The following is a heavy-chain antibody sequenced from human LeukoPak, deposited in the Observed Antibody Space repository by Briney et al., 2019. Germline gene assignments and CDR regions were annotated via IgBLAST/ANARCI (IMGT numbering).Heavy chain of an antibody. CDR3: ARGLVYYDSSGYSSDAFDI. Sequence: SEALSLTCTVCGGSISSGGYYWSWIRQHPGKGLEWIGYIYYSGSTYYNPSLKSRVTISVDTSKNQFSLKLSSVTAADTAVYYCARGLVYYDSSGYSSDAFDIWGQGTMVTVSS. J-gene: IGHJ3*02. CDR1: GGSISSGGYY. V-gene: IGHV4-31*03. D-gene: IGHD3-22*01. CDR2: IYYSGST.